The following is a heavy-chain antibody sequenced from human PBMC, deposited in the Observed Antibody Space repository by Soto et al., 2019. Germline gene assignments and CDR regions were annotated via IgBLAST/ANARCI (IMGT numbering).Heavy chain of an antibody. D-gene: IGHD3-10*01. CDR1: GFTFSSFW. CDR3: AKRGVDTFGLSY. CDR2: INTDGSST. Sequence: VQLVESGGGLVQPGGSLRLPCAVSGFTFSSFWMHWVRQAPGEGLVWVSRINTDGSSTSYADSVKGRFTISRDNAKNTLYLQMNSLRVEDTAMYYCAKRGVDTFGLSYWGQGTLVTVSS. J-gene: IGHJ4*02. V-gene: IGHV3-74*01.